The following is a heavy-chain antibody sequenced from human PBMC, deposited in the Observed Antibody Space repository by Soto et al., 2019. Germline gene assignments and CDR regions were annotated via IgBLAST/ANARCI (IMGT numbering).Heavy chain of an antibody. Sequence: GGSLRLSCAASGFTVSSNYMSWVRQAPGKGLEWVSVIYSGGSTYYADSVKGRFTISRDNSKNTLYLQMNSLRAEDTAVYYCARGRVGDDFWSGGRYGMDVWGQGTTVTVSS. D-gene: IGHD3-3*01. CDR2: IYSGGST. CDR1: GFTVSSNY. J-gene: IGHJ6*02. CDR3: ARGRVGDDFWSGGRYGMDV. V-gene: IGHV3-53*01.